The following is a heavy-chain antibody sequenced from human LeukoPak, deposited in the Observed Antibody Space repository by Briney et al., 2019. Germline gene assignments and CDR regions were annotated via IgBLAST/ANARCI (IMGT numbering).Heavy chain of an antibody. CDR1: GYTFTGYY. CDR2: INLNSGGT. CDR3: ARDRDCSSTSCRGHWFDP. D-gene: IGHD2-2*01. Sequence: ASVKVSCKASGYTFTGYYMHWVRQAPGQGLEWMGWINLNSGGTNYAQKFQGRVTMTRDTSISTAYMELSRLRSDDTAVYYCARDRDCSSTSCRGHWFDPWGQGTLVTVSS. V-gene: IGHV1-2*02. J-gene: IGHJ5*02.